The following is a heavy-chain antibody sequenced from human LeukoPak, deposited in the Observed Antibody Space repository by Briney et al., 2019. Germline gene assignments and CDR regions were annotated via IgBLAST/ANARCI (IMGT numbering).Heavy chain of an antibody. J-gene: IGHJ6*02. D-gene: IGHD3-16*01. CDR2: INHNGNVN. CDR1: GFTFGDYA. V-gene: IGHV3-7*03. Sequence: GGSLRLSCTASGFTFGDYAMSWFRQAPGKGLEWVASINHNGNVNYYVDSVKGRFTISRDNAKNSLYLQMSNSRAEDTAVYFCARGGGLDVWGQGATVTVSS. CDR3: ARGGGLDV.